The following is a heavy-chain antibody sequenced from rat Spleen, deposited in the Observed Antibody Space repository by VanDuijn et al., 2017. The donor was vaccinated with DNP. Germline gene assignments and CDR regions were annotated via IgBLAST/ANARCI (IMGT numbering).Heavy chain of an antibody. Sequence: QVQLKESGPGLVQPSQTLSLTCTVSGFSLTKDGVSWVRQPPGKGLEWIAAISSGGSTYYISTLKSRLTISRDTSKSQVFLKMNSLQTDDTGTYYCTREVAPFAYWGQGTLVTVSS. J-gene: IGHJ3*01. CDR3: TREVAPFAY. CDR1: GFSLTKDG. V-gene: IGHV2-4*01. CDR2: ISSGGST.